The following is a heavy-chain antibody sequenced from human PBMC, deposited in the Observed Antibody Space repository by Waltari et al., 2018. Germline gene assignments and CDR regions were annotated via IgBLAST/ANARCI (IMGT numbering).Heavy chain of an antibody. Sequence: QVEESGGGVVKPGGSLRLSCVASGYPFATYGMHWVRQAPGKGLEWLAVISSDGSNKYYEDSVKGRFTVSRDNSKNSVYLQMNSLRPEDTALYFCAKAGGIHNYPLDPWGQGTLVTVSS. V-gene: IGHV3-30*18. CDR2: ISSDGSNK. CDR3: AKAGGIHNYPLDP. CDR1: GYPFATYG. J-gene: IGHJ5*02. D-gene: IGHD1-26*01.